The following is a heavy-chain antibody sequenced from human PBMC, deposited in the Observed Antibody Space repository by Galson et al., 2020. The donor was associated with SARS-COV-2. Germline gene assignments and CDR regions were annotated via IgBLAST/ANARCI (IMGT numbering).Heavy chain of an antibody. CDR2: INPNSGGT. D-gene: IGHD5-12*01. V-gene: IGHV1-2*04. CDR1: GYTFTAYY. J-gene: IGHJ4*02. CDR3: ARETEMATFNYFDY. Sequence: ASVKVSCKTSGYTFTAYYNHWVRQAPGQGLEWMGWINPNSGGTNYAQKFQGWVTMTRDTSISTASMELSRLKSDDTAVYYCARETEMATFNYFDYWGQGTLVTVSS.